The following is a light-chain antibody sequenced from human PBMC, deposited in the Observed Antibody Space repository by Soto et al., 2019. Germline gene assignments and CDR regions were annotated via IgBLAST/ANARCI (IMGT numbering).Light chain of an antibody. CDR2: GAC. Sequence: EIVLTQSPATLSVSPGERATLSCGTSQSVTSHLAWYQHKPGQAPRLLIYGACARASGVPDRFSGSGSGTEYTLTITSLQSEDFAIYVCQQYDNWPPWTFGQGTKVEIK. CDR1: QSVTSH. CDR3: QQYDNWPPWT. V-gene: IGKV3-15*01. J-gene: IGKJ1*01.